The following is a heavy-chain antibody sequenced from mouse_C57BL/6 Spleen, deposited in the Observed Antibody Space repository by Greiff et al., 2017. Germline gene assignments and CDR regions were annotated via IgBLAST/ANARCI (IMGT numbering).Heavy chain of an antibody. CDR3: ARDDYDGSYWYFDV. J-gene: IGHJ1*03. D-gene: IGHD2-4*01. V-gene: IGHV3-6*01. CDR2: ISYDGSN. CDR1: GYSITSGYY. Sequence: EVKLVESGPGLVKPSQSLSLTCSVTGYSITSGYYWNWIRQFPGNKLEWMGYISYDGSNNYNPSLKNRISITRDTSKNQFFLKLNSVTTEDTATYYCARDDYDGSYWYFDVWGTGTTVTVSS.